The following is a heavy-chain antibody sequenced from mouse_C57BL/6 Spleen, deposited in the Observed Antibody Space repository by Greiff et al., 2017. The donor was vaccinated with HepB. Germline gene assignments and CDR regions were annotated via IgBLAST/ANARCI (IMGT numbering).Heavy chain of an antibody. CDR2: ISDGGSYT. CDR3: ARTDYGSRTPFDY. J-gene: IGHJ2*01. Sequence: EVQLVESGGGLVKPGGSLKLSCAASGFTFSSYAMSWVRQTPEKRLEWVATISDGGSYTYYPDNVKGRFTISRDNAKNNLYLQMSHLKSEDTAMYYCARTDYGSRTPFDYWGQGTTLTVSS. D-gene: IGHD1-1*01. V-gene: IGHV5-4*01. CDR1: GFTFSSYA.